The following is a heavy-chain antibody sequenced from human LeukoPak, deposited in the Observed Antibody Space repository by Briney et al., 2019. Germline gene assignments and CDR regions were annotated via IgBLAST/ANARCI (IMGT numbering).Heavy chain of an antibody. D-gene: IGHD6-13*01. V-gene: IGHV3-53*05. CDR3: AREGAGGIAAASTSAFDI. CDR1: GFTVSSNY. J-gene: IGHJ3*02. Sequence: PGGSLRLSCAASGFTVSSNYMSWVRQAPGKGLEWVSVIYSGGSTYYADSVKGRFTISRDNSKNTLYLQMNSLRSDDTAVYYCAREGAGGIAAASTSAFDIWDQGTMVTVSS. CDR2: IYSGGST.